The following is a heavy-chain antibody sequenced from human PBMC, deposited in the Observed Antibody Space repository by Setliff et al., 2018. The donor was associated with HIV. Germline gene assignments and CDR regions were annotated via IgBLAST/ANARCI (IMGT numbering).Heavy chain of an antibody. D-gene: IGHD2-2*01. V-gene: IGHV4-4*02. J-gene: IGHJ6*02. Sequence: SETLSLTCAVSGGSISSDNWWTWVRQAPGKGLEWIGEIYHSEYTNYNPSLKNRVSMSVDKSKNQFSVKLTSVTAADTAVYYCARGHCSGTNCYGVDYYGMDVWGQGTTVTVSS. CDR2: IYHSEYT. CDR3: ARGHCSGTNCYGVDYYGMDV. CDR1: GGSISSDNW.